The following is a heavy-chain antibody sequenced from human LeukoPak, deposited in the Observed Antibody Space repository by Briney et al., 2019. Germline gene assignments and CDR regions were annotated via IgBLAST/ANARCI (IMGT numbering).Heavy chain of an antibody. J-gene: IGHJ6*02. V-gene: IGHV3-74*01. CDR3: ARDQAEDLWSGYYGMDV. CDR2: INSDGSST. CDR1: GFTFSSYW. Sequence: GGSLRLSCAASGFTFSSYWMHWVRQAPGKGLVWVSRINSDGSSTTYADSVKGRFTISRDNAKNTLYLQMNSLRAEDTAVYYCARDQAEDLWSGYYGMDVWGQGTTVTVSS. D-gene: IGHD3-3*01.